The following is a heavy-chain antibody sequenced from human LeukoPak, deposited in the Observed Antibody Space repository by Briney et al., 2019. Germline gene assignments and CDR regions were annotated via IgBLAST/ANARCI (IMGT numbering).Heavy chain of an antibody. CDR3: ARDLAMVHFDY. CDR2: ISRSGSTI. J-gene: IGHJ4*02. CDR1: GFTFSSYE. D-gene: IGHD5-18*01. Sequence: GGSLRLSCAASGFTFSSYEMNWVRQAPGKGLEWVSYISRSGSTIYYADSVKGRFTISRDNAKISPYLQMNSLRGEDTAVYYCARDLAMVHFDYWGQGTLVTVSS. V-gene: IGHV3-48*03.